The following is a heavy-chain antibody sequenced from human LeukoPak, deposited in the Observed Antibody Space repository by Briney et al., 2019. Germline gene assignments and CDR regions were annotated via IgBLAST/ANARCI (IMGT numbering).Heavy chain of an antibody. D-gene: IGHD2-21*02. CDR1: GFTFSSYW. V-gene: IGHV3-74*01. J-gene: IGHJ4*02. CDR3: ARERGVTHPFNY. CDR2: IKNDGSGI. Sequence: PGGSLRLSCAASGFTFSSYWMHWVRQAPGKGLVWVARIKNDGSGIIYADSVKGRFTISRDNARNTLYLQMNSLRAEDTAVYYCARERGVTHPFNYWGQGTLVTVSS.